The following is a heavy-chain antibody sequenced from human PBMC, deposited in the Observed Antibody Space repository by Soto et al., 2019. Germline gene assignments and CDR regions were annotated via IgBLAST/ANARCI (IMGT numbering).Heavy chain of an antibody. V-gene: IGHV4-59*01. D-gene: IGHD3-3*01. CDR1: CVSISSYY. CDR3: ARGGRITIFGVVMEFYY. J-gene: IGHJ4*02. CDR2: IYYSGST. Sequence: SETLSLTCTVSCVSISSYYWSWIRQPPGKGLEWIGYIYYSGSTNYNPSLKSRVTISVDTSKNQFSLKLSSVTAADTAVYYCARGGRITIFGVVMEFYYWGQGTLVTVS.